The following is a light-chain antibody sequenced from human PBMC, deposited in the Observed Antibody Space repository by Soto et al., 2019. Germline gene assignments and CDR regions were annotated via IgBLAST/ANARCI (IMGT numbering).Light chain of an antibody. CDR2: EVS. CDR3: CSYGGGNNFYV. V-gene: IGLV2-8*01. Sequence: QSAVTQPPTASGSTGQSVTMSCTGTSSDIGTYDYVSWYQHLPDKAPKLIIYEVSKRPSGVPDRFSGSKSGNTASLTVSGLQAEDEGDYYCCSYGGGNNFYVFGTGTKV. J-gene: IGLJ1*01. CDR1: SSDIGTYDY.